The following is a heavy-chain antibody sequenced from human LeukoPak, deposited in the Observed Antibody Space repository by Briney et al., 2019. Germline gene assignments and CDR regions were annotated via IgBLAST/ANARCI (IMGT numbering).Heavy chain of an antibody. V-gene: IGHV3-23*01. CDR3: AYLDSSGFYYGRLRY. J-gene: IGHJ4*02. D-gene: IGHD3-22*01. Sequence: QTGGSLRLSCAASGFTFSDHAMTWVRQTLATGLESVSSTSAGGDITHYAESVKGRFTISRDNSKSTLYLQMNSLRAEDTAIYFCAYLDSSGFYYGRLRYWGQGTPVTVSS. CDR2: TSAGGDIT. CDR1: GFTFSDHA.